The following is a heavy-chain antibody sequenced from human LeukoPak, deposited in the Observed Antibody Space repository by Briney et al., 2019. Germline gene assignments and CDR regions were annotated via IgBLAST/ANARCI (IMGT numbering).Heavy chain of an antibody. CDR3: ARGVYSTSSVNWFDP. Sequence: ASVKVSCKASGYTFTSYYMHWVRQAPGQGLEWMGIIKPSSGTSYAQKFQGRVTMTRDTSTSTVYMELSSLRSEDTAVYYCARGVYSTSSVNWFDPWGQGTLVTVSS. J-gene: IGHJ5*02. CDR1: GYTFTSYY. D-gene: IGHD6-6*01. V-gene: IGHV1-46*01. CDR2: IKPSSGT.